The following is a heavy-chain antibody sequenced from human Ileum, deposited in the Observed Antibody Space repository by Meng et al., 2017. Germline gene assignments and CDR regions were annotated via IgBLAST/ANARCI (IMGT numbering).Heavy chain of an antibody. Sequence: QVQLQEAGRGLVKPSQTLSLTCTVSGGSISSGGYSWSWIRQHPGKGLEWIGYIYYSGSTYYNPSLKSRVTISVDTSKNQFSLKLSSVTAADTAVYYCARVEGVGPFDYWGQGTLVTVSS. V-gene: IGHV4-31*03. D-gene: IGHD3-16*01. CDR3: ARVEGVGPFDY. CDR2: IYYSGST. CDR1: GGSISSGGYS. J-gene: IGHJ4*02.